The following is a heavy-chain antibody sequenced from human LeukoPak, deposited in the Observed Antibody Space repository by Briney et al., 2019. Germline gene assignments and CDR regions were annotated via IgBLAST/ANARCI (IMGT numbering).Heavy chain of an antibody. CDR2: IYPGDSDT. CDR1: GYSFTSFW. Sequence: ESLKTSCKGSGYSFTSFWIAWVRQMPGKGLEWMGIIYPGDSDTRYSPSFQGQVPIPADKSVSTTYLQWSSLKASATAMYYCARLMVDRVGGNYEAGYFDYRGQGALVTVSS. CDR3: ARLMVDRVGGNYEAGYFDY. J-gene: IGHJ4*02. V-gene: IGHV5-51*01. D-gene: IGHD4/OR15-4a*01.